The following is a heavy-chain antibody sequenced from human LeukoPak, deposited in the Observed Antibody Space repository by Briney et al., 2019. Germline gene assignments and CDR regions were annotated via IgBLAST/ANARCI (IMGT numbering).Heavy chain of an antibody. CDR2: INRSGST. Sequence: SETLSLTCAVYGGSFSGYYWSWIRQPPGKGLEWIGEINRSGSTNYNPSLKSRVTISVDTSKNQFSLKLSSVTAADTAVYYCARHRAAYDLEVAFDIWGQGTMVTVSS. D-gene: IGHD3/OR15-3a*01. J-gene: IGHJ3*02. CDR1: GGSFSGYY. V-gene: IGHV4-34*01. CDR3: ARHRAAYDLEVAFDI.